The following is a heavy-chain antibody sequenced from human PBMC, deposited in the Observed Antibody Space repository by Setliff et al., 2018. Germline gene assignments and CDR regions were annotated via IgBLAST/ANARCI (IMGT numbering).Heavy chain of an antibody. CDR2: MSYDGSNK. D-gene: IGHD3-10*01. CDR1: GFSFNNHA. J-gene: IGHJ6*02. V-gene: IGHV3-30-3*01. Sequence: PGGSLRLSCAASGFSFNNHAMHWVRQAPGKGLEWVAAMSYDGSNKYYADSVRGRFTISRDNAKNSLYLQMNSLRAEDSAVYYCARDGVFYAMDFWGQGTTVTVSS. CDR3: ARDGVFYAMDF.